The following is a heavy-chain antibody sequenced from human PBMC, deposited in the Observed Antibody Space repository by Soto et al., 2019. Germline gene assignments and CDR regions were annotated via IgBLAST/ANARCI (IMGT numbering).Heavy chain of an antibody. J-gene: IGHJ4*01. V-gene: IGHV3-11*01. CDR3: ASDSGYDFSVGY. CDR2: ISSGGSTI. D-gene: IGHD5-12*01. Sequence: GGSLRLSCAASGFTFSDFYMSWIRQAPGTGLEWVSYISSGGSTIYYADSVKGRFTISRDNAKNSLFLQMNSLRAEDTAVYYCASDSGYDFSVGYWGHGTLVTVSS. CDR1: GFTFSDFY.